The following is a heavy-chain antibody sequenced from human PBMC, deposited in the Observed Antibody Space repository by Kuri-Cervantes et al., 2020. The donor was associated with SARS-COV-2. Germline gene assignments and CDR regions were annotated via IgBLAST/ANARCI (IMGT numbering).Heavy chain of an antibody. J-gene: IGHJ5*02. CDR1: GGSISSGGYY. Sequence: LRLSCTVSGGSISSGGYYWSWIRQPPGKGLEWIGYIYHSGSTYYNPSLKSRVTISVDRSKNQFSLKLSSVTAADTAVYYRARVGVATGGFWFDPWGQGTLVTVSS. CDR3: ARVGVATGGFWFDP. D-gene: IGHD5-12*01. CDR2: IYHSGST. V-gene: IGHV4-30-2*01.